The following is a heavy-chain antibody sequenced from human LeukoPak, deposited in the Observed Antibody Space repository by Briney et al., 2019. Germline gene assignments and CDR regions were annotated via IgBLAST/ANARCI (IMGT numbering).Heavy chain of an antibody. V-gene: IGHV3-66*01. CDR3: ARISGTLCFDL. J-gene: IGHJ4*02. CDR1: GFSVSYNY. D-gene: IGHD1-7*01. CDR2: IYAGGDT. Sequence: GGSLRLSCAASGFSVSYNYMSWVRQAPARGLEWVSVIYAGGDTYADSVKGRFTISRDNSKNTVYLQMHSLRADDTAVYYCARISGTLCFDLWGLGTPVTVSS.